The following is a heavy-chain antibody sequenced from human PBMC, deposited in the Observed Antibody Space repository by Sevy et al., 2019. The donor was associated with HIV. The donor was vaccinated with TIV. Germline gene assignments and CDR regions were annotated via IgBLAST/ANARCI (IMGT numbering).Heavy chain of an antibody. J-gene: IGHJ4*02. CDR1: GFTFSGSA. D-gene: IGHD3-10*01. CDR3: TGHRLSMVRGIIMAHYFDY. Sequence: GGSLRLSCAASGFTFSGSAIHWVRQASGKGLEWVGRIRSKSNSHATAYAASVKGRFTFSRDVSKNTAYLQMNSLKTGDTAVYYCTGHRLSMVRGIIMAHYFDYWGPGTLVTV. V-gene: IGHV3-73*01. CDR2: IRSKSNSHAT.